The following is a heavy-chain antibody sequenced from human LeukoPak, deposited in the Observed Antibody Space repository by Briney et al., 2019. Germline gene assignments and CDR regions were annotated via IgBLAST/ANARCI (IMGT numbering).Heavy chain of an antibody. V-gene: IGHV1-18*01. Sequence: GASVKVSCKASGYTFTSYGISWVRQAPGQGLEWMGWISAYNGNTNYAQKLQGRVTMTTDTSTSTAYMELRSLRSDDTAVYYCARGSIRYFDWFKSDAFDIWGQGTMVTVSS. CDR1: GYTFTSYG. J-gene: IGHJ3*02. CDR2: ISAYNGNT. CDR3: ARGSIRYFDWFKSDAFDI. D-gene: IGHD3-9*01.